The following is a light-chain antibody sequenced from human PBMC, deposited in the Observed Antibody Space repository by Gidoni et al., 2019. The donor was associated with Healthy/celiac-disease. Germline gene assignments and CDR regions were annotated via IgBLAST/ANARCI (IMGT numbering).Light chain of an antibody. V-gene: IGKV3-11*01. J-gene: IGKJ5*01. Sequence: TVSCRASQSVSSYLAWYQQKPGQAPRLLIYDASNRATGIPARFSGSGSGTDFTLTISSLETEDFAVYYGQQRSNWPPITFGQGTRLEIK. CDR2: DAS. CDR3: QQRSNWPPIT. CDR1: QSVSSY.